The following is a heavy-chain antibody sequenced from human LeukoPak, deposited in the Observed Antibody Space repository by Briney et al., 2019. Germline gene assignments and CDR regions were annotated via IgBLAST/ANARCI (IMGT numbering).Heavy chain of an antibody. CDR1: GFTFSSNV. V-gene: IGHV3-23*01. D-gene: IGHD3-3*01. Sequence: GGSLRLSCAASGFTFSSNVMIWVRQAPGKGLEWVSSIPASGGSTYYADSVKGRFTISRDNSKNSLYLQMNSLRAEDTAVYYCAKFRSGYYTGFDYWGQGTLVTVSS. CDR3: AKFRSGYYTGFDY. CDR2: IPASGGST. J-gene: IGHJ4*02.